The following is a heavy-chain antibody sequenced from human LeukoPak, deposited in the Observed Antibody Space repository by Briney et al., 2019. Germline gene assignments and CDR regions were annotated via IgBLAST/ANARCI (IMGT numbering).Heavy chain of an antibody. D-gene: IGHD2-2*01. V-gene: IGHV1-2*02. CDR2: INPNSGGT. Sequence: GASVKVSCKASGGTFSSYAISWVRQAPGQGLEWMGWINPNSGGTNYAQKFQGRVTMTRDTSISTAYMELSRLRSDDTAVYYCARDGTEYQLLFLYAFDIWGQGTMVTVSS. CDR3: ARDGTEYQLLFLYAFDI. J-gene: IGHJ3*02. CDR1: GGTFSSYA.